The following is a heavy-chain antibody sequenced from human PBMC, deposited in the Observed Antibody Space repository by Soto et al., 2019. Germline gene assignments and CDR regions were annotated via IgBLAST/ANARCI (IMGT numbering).Heavy chain of an antibody. J-gene: IGHJ6*02. V-gene: IGHV3-30*18. D-gene: IGHD1-1*01. CDR2: ISYDGGHK. CDR1: GFTFSSYG. Sequence: QEQLAESGGGVVQPGRSLRLSCAVSGFTFSSYGMHWVRQAPGKGLEWVAVISYDGGHKYNADSVKGRFTISRDTSKNTVYLQMNSLRPEDTAVYYCAKDYVSFTGTTYGMDVWGQGTTVTVSS. CDR3: AKDYVSFTGTTYGMDV.